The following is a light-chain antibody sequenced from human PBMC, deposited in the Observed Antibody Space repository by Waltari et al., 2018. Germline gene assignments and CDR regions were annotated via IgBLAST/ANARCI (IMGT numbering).Light chain of an antibody. CDR1: SSDVGGYNY. CDR2: EVS. Sequence: QSALTQPPSASGSPGQSVTISCPGTSSDVGGYNYVSWYHKHPGKAPKLMIDEVSKRPSGVPDRFSGSKSGNTASLTVSGLQAEDEADYYCSSYAGSNKGVFGGGTKLTVL. V-gene: IGLV2-8*01. J-gene: IGLJ2*01. CDR3: SSYAGSNKGV.